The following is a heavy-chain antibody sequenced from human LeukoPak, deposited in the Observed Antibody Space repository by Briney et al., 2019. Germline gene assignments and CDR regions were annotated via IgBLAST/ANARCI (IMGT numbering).Heavy chain of an antibody. Sequence: ASVKVSCKASGYTFTGYYMHWVRQAPGQGLEWMGRINPNSGGTNSAQKFQGRVTMTRDTSISTAYMELSGLRSDDTAVYYCARERIAVAAPEYYYYYYGMDVWGQGTTVTVSS. CDR2: INPNSGGT. CDR3: ARERIAVAAPEYYYYYYGMDV. CDR1: GYTFTGYY. J-gene: IGHJ6*02. D-gene: IGHD6-19*01. V-gene: IGHV1-2*06.